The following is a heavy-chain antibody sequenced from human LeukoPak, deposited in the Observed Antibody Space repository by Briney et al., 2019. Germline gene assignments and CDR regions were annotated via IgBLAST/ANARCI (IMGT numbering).Heavy chain of an antibody. Sequence: GSLRLSCAASGFGFSRYWMSWVRHNPGKGLEWVANINQDGTTKYYRDFAKGRFTISRDNAQNSLYLQINSLRAEDTAVYYCAREKGTMIRAMAFEMWGQGTMVTVSS. D-gene: IGHD3-10*01. CDR3: AREKGTMIRAMAFEM. J-gene: IGHJ3*02. CDR2: INQDGTTK. V-gene: IGHV3-7*01. CDR1: GFGFSRYW.